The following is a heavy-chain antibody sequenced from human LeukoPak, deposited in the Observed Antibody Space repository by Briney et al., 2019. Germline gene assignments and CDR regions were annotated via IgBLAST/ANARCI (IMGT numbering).Heavy chain of an antibody. CDR3: ARARPSMWIDY. CDR1: GFTFSSYA. Sequence: GRSLRRSCAASGFTFSSYAMYWVRQAPGKGLEWVAVISYDGSDKFYADSVKGRFTISRDSSKNTLYLQMNSLRPEDTAVYYCARARPSMWIDYWGQGTLVTVSS. V-gene: IGHV3-30*04. D-gene: IGHD5-12*01. CDR2: ISYDGSDK. J-gene: IGHJ4*02.